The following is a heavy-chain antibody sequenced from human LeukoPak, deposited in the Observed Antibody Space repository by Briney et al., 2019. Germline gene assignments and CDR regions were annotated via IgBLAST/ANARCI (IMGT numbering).Heavy chain of an antibody. CDR2: IRSKAYGGTT. CDR3: TRAYADYDYYGMDV. CDR1: GFTCGDYA. J-gene: IGHJ6*02. V-gene: IGHV3-49*04. D-gene: IGHD2-8*01. Sequence: GGSLRLSCTASGFTCGDYAMTWVRQSPVKGREGVGFIRSKAYGGTTEYAASVKGRFTISRDDSKSIAYLQMNSLKTEDTAVYYCTRAYADYDYYGMDVWGQGTTVTVYS.